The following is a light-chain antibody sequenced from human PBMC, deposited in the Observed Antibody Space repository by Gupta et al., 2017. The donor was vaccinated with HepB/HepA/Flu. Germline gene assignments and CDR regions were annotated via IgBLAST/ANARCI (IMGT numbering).Light chain of an antibody. CDR2: DVS. J-gene: IGLJ1*01. CDR3: SSYTSTSTL. CDR1: SSDVGGYNS. Sequence: QSALTQPASVSGSPGQSITISCTGTSSDVGGYNSVSWYQQHPGKAPKLMIYDVSNRPSGVSNRFSGSKSSNTASLTISGLQAEDDADYYCSSYTSTSTLFGTGTKVTVL. V-gene: IGLV2-14*01.